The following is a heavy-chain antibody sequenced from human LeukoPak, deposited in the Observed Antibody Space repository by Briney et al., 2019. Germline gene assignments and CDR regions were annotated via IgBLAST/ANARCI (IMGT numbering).Heavy chain of an antibody. CDR3: ARGSSGSYTTNFDY. D-gene: IGHD1-26*01. CDR1: GGSTSSYY. CDR2: IYTSGST. Sequence: PSETLSLTCTVSGGSTSSYYWSWIRQPPGKGLEWIGYIYTSGSTNYNPSLKSRVTISVDTSKNQFSLKLSSVTAADTAMYYCARGSSGSYTTNFDYWGQGTLVSVSS. J-gene: IGHJ4*02. V-gene: IGHV4-4*09.